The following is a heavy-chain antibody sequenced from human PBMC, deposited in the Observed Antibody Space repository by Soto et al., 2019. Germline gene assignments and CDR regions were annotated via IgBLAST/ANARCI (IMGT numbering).Heavy chain of an antibody. CDR2: INAGNGNT. J-gene: IGHJ6*03. D-gene: IGHD3-3*01. CDR1: GYTFTSYA. Sequence: ASVKVSCKASGYTFTSYAMHWVRQAPGQRLEWMGWINAGNGNTKYSQKFQGRVTITRDTSASTAYMELSSLRSEDTAVYYCARVKASGSSYYHYYMDVWGKGTKVTVSS. V-gene: IGHV1-3*01. CDR3: ARVKASGSSYYHYYMDV.